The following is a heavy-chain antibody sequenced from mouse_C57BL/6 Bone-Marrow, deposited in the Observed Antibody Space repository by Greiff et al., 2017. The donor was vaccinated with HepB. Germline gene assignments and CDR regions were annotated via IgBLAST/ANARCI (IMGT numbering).Heavy chain of an antibody. V-gene: IGHV1-52*01. CDR3: AREGHYRGDD. Sequence: QVQLQQPGAELVRPGSSVKLSCKASGYTFTSYWMHWVKQRPIQGLEWIGNIDPSDSETHYNQKFKDKATLTVDKSSSTAYMQLSSLTSEDSAVYYGAREGHYRGDDWGQGTTLTVSS. CDR1: GYTFTSYW. J-gene: IGHJ2*01. D-gene: IGHD2-14*01. CDR2: IDPSDSET.